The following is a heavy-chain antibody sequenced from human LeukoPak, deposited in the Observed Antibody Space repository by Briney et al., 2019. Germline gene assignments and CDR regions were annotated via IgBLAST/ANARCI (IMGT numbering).Heavy chain of an antibody. CDR1: GGSFSGYY. V-gene: IGHV4-34*01. CDR3: ARPATVTTRDAFDI. Sequence: SETLSLTCAVYGGSFSGYYWSWIRQPPGKGLEWIGEINHSGSTNYNPSLKSRVTISVDTSKNQFSLKLSSVTAADTAVYYCARPATVTTRDAFDIWGQGTMVNVSS. D-gene: IGHD4-17*01. CDR2: INHSGST. J-gene: IGHJ3*02.